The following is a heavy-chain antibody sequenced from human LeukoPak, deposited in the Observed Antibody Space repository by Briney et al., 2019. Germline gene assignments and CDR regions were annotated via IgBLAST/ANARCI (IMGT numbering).Heavy chain of an antibody. CDR3: ARDHIAVAGNFDY. V-gene: IGHV4-30-4*08. D-gene: IGHD6-19*01. J-gene: IGHJ4*02. CDR2: IYYSGST. Sequence: SQTLSLTCTVSGGSISSGDYYWSWIRQPPGKGLEWIGYIYYSGSTYYNPSLKSRVTISVDTSRNQFSLKLNSVTAADTAVYYCARDHIAVAGNFDYWGQGTLVTVSS. CDR1: GGSISSGDYY.